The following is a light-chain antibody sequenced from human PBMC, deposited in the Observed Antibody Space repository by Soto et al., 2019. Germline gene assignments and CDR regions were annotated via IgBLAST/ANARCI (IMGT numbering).Light chain of an antibody. V-gene: IGKV3D-15*01. J-gene: IGKJ5*01. CDR1: QSVSSN. CDR3: QQYDWPPIT. CDR2: DAS. Sequence: VTPQSTATKSRSHGESATRSGRASQSVSSNLAWYQQKPGQAPRLLIYDASNRATGIPARFSGSGFGTEFTLTISSLQSEDFAVYICQQYDWPPITSGQGTRLEI.